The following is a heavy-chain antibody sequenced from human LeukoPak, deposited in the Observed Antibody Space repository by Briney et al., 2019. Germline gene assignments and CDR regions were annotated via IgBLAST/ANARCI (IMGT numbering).Heavy chain of an antibody. J-gene: IGHJ4*01. V-gene: IGHV1-2*02. D-gene: IGHD3-3*01. CDR1: GYTFSDFY. CDR2: INSYSGDT. CDR3: ARGGGTVFGVVND. Sequence: ASVKVSCKASGYTFSDFYMHWVRQAPGQGLEWVGWINSYSGDTNYAQKFQGRVTMTRDTSISTAYMELRSLRSDDPALYYCARGGGTVFGVVNDWGHGTLVTVSS.